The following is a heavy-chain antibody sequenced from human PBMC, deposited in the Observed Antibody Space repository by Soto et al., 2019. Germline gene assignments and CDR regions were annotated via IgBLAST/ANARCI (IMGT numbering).Heavy chain of an antibody. D-gene: IGHD3-22*01. CDR1: GFTFSSYA. J-gene: IGHJ4*02. Sequence: EVQLLESGGGLVQPGGSLRLSCAASGFTFSSYAMNWVRQAPGKGLEWVSCISDSGDGTYYADSVKGRFTISRDNFKNTLYLQMNSLRAEDTAVYYCAKSIYSQSRSYYSHFTNWGQGTLATVSS. CDR2: ISDSGDGT. V-gene: IGHV3-23*01. CDR3: AKSIYSQSRSYYSHFTN.